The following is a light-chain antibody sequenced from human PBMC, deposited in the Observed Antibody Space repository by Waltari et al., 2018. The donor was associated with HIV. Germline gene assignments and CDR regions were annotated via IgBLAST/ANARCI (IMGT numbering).Light chain of an antibody. V-gene: IGKV4-1*01. CDR1: QSVLYSLNNKNY. J-gene: IGKJ1*01. CDR3: QQYYSAPRT. CDR2: WTS. Sequence: DILMTHSPESLAVSLAERAPINCKSSQSVLYSLNNKNYVAWYQQKPGQPPKLLIYWTSTRESGVPDRFSGSGSGTDFTLTISSLQAEDVATYYCQQYYSAPRTFGQGTKVEIK.